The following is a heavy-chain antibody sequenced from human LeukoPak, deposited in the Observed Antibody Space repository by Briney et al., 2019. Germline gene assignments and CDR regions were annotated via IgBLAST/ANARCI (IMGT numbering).Heavy chain of an antibody. CDR1: GFSFSSYD. V-gene: IGHV3-33*08. J-gene: IGHJ4*02. Sequence: QAGGSLRLSCSASGFSFSSYDMNWVRQAPGKGLEWVAVIWYDGSKEYLADSVKGRFTISRDNSKNTVYLQMNSLKTEDTAVYYCARVIGWSLFDCWGQGTLVTVSS. D-gene: IGHD2-15*01. CDR3: ARVIGWSLFDC. CDR2: IWYDGSKE.